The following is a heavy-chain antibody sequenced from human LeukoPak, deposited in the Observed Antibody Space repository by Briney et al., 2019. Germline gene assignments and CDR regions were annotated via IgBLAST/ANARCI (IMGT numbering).Heavy chain of an antibody. CDR3: AKKMSTTNSREFDY. J-gene: IGHJ4*02. V-gene: IGHV3-23*01. Sequence: GGSLRLSSAASVFTFSSYAMSCVRQAPGTGLEWVSAITGSGYNTYYTDSVKGRFTISRDNSKNTLYLQMNSLRAEDTAVYYCAKKMSTTNSREFDYWGQGTLVTVSS. CDR2: ITGSGYNT. CDR1: VFTFSSYA. D-gene: IGHD4-11*01.